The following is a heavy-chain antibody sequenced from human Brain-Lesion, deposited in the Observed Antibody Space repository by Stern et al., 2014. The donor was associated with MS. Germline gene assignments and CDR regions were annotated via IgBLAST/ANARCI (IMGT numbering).Heavy chain of an antibody. Sequence: QVQLQESGPGLVKPSETLSLTCTVSGGSINTNNYYWGWIRQPPGKGLEWIGHIYFSGSTFYSPSLKSPVTTSVVTSTNPFSPKMSSVPAADTAVYYCARTGDDFGDYSLSYWGQGTLVTVSS. J-gene: IGHJ4*02. CDR1: GGSINTNNYY. CDR3: ARTGDDFGDYSLSY. CDR2: IYFSGST. V-gene: IGHV4-39*01. D-gene: IGHD4-17*01.